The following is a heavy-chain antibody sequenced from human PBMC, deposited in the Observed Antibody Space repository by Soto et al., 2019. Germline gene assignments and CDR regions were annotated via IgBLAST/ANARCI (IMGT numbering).Heavy chain of an antibody. D-gene: IGHD3-22*01. CDR3: ARGSDYYDSSGYHPPGWFAP. J-gene: IGHJ5*02. CDR2: ISSSGSTI. CDR1: GFTFSDYY. V-gene: IGHV3-11*01. Sequence: GGSLRLSCAASGFTFSDYYMSWIRQAPGKGLEWVSYISSSGSTIYYADSVKGRFTISRDNAKNSLYLQMNSLRAEDTAVYYCARGSDYYDSSGYHPPGWFAPWGQGALVTVSS.